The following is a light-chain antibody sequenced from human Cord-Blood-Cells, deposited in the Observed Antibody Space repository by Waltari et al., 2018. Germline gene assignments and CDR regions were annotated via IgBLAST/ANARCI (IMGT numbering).Light chain of an antibody. CDR1: QSISSW. V-gene: IGKV1-5*03. J-gene: IGKJ4*01. CDR2: KAS. CDR3: QQYNSYLT. Sequence: DIQMTQSPSTLSASVGDRVTITCRASQSISSWLAWYQQKPGKAPKLLIYKASSLESGVPSRFSGCGSGTEFTLTISSLQPDDFATYYCQQYNSYLTFGGGTKVDIK.